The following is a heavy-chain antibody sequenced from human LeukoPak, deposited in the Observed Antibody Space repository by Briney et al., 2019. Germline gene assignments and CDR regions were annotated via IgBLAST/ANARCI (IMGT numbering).Heavy chain of an antibody. CDR2: IYPGDSDT. CDR3: ARQEMATISYYFDY. J-gene: IGHJ4*02. Sequence: HGESLKISCKGSGYNFTSYWIGWVRQMPGKGLEWMGIIYPGDSDTRYSPSFQSQVTISADKSISTAYLQWSSLKASDTAMYYCARQEMATISYYFDYWGQGTLVTVSS. V-gene: IGHV5-51*01. CDR1: GYNFTSYW. D-gene: IGHD5-24*01.